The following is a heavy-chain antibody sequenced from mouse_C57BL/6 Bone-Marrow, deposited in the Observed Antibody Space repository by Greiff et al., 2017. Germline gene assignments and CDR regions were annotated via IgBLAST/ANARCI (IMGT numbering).Heavy chain of an antibody. Sequence: EVQLQQSGPELVKPGASVKISCKASGYSFTGYYMNWVKQSPEKSLEWIGEINPSTGGTTYNEKFKAKATLTVDKSSSTAYMQLKSLTSEDSAVXNCARGLRRRFAYWGQGTLVTVSA. V-gene: IGHV1-42*01. CDR1: GYSFTGYY. CDR2: INPSTGGT. D-gene: IGHD2-2*01. J-gene: IGHJ3*01. CDR3: ARGLRRRFAY.